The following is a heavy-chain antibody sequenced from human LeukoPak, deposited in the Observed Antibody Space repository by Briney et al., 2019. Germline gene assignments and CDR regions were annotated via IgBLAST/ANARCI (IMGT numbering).Heavy chain of an antibody. CDR3: AKGDFDYGVDYYFDY. CDR1: GFTFSSYD. CDR2: ISYDGSDT. V-gene: IGHV3-30*18. J-gene: IGHJ4*02. Sequence: GGSLRLSCAASGFTFSSYDMHWVRQAPGKGLEWVTFISYDGSDTYYADSVMGRFTVSRDNSKNTLYLQMNSLRVEDTAVYYCAKGDFDYGVDYYFDYWGQGTLVTVSS. D-gene: IGHD4-17*01.